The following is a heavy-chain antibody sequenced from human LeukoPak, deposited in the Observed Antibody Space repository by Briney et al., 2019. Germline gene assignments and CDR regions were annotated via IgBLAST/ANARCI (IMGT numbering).Heavy chain of an antibody. V-gene: IGHV3-23*01. J-gene: IGHJ4*02. CDR1: GLTFSSYA. CDR2: ISGSGGST. Sequence: PGGSLRLSCAASGLTFSSYAMSWVRQAPGKGLEWVSAISGSGGSTYYADSVKGRFTISRDNSKNTLYLQMNSLRSEDPAVHYFAKDPRGAVPDYWCQGTLVTVSS. D-gene: IGHD1-26*01. CDR3: AKDPRGAVPDY.